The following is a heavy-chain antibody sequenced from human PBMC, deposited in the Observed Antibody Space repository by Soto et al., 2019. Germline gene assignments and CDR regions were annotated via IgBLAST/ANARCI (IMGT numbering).Heavy chain of an antibody. CDR2: INHSGST. D-gene: IGHD3-10*01. CDR1: GGSFSGYY. V-gene: IGHV4-34*01. J-gene: IGHJ4*02. CDR3: AGSTYYYGSGRFT. Sequence: PSETRSLTCAVYGGSFSGYYWSWIRQPPGKGLEWIGDINHSGSTNYNPSLKSRVTISVDTSKNQFSVKLSSVTAADTAVYYCAGSTYYYGSGRFTWGQGTPVTVSS.